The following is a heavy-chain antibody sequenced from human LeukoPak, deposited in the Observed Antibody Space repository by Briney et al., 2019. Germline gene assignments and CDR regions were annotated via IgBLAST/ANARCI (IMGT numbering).Heavy chain of an antibody. Sequence: PGGSLRLSCAASGVAFSNHAMSWVRQAPGKGLEWVSGITGSGGSTYHAESVKGRFTISRDNAKNSLYLQMNSLRAEDTALYYCARDRGMVDVWGKGTTVTVSS. J-gene: IGHJ6*04. CDR2: ITGSGGST. CDR1: GVAFSNHA. D-gene: IGHD2-8*01. CDR3: ARDRGMVDV. V-gene: IGHV3-23*01.